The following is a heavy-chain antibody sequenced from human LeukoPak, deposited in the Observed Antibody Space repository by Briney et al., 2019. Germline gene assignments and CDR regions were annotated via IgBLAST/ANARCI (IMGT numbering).Heavy chain of an antibody. CDR3: ARDDDMVRGVIAFDY. Sequence: SETLSLTCTVSGGSISSSSYYWGWIRQPPGKGLEWIGSIYYSGSTYYNPSLKSRVTISVDTSKNQFSLKLSSVTAADTAVYYCARDDDMVRGVIAFDYWGQGTLVTVSS. CDR1: GGSISSSSYY. V-gene: IGHV4-39*07. J-gene: IGHJ4*02. D-gene: IGHD3-10*01. CDR2: IYYSGST.